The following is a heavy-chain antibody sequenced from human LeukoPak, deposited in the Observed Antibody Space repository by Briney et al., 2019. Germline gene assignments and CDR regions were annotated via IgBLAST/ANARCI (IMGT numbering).Heavy chain of an antibody. CDR2: IYTSGST. J-gene: IGHJ4*02. V-gene: IGHV4-4*07. CDR3: ARDNDQMGLDPFDF. CDR1: GGSISGYY. D-gene: IGHD1-1*01. Sequence: SETLSLTCSVSGGSISGYYWHWIRQPAGKGLEWIGRIYTSGSTDYNPSLKSRVTISVDTSKNQFSLKLSSVTAADTAVYYCARDNDQMGLDPFDFWGQGTLVTVSS.